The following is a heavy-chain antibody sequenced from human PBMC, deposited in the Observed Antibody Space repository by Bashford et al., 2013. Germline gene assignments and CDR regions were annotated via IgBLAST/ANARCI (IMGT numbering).Heavy chain of an antibody. V-gene: IGHV4-38-2*02. CDR1: GYSISSGYY. CDR3: ARDYGDYYPYYYYYMDV. D-gene: IGHD4-17*01. Sequence: SSETLSLTCVVSGYSISSGYYWGWVRQPPGKGLEWIGSIYHSGNTYYNPSLKSRVTISVDTSKNQFSLKLSSVTAADTAVYYCARDYGDYYPYYYYYMDVWGKGTTVTVSS. J-gene: IGHJ6*03. CDR2: IYHSGNT.